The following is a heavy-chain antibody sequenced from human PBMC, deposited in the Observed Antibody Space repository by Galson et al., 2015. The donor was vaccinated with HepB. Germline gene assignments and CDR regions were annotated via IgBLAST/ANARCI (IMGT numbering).Heavy chain of an antibody. Sequence: SVKVSCKASGGTFSSYAISWVRQAPGQGLEWMGGIIPIFGTANYAQKFQGRVTITADESTSTAYMELSSLRSEDTAVYYCARVHGYSYGAGGTYYFDYWGQGTLVTVSS. V-gene: IGHV1-69*13. CDR1: GGTFSSYA. D-gene: IGHD5-18*01. CDR2: IIPIFGTA. J-gene: IGHJ4*02. CDR3: ARVHGYSYGAGGTYYFDY.